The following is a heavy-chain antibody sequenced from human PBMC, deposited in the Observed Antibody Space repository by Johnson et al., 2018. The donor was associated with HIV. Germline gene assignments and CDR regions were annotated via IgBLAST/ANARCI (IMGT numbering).Heavy chain of an antibody. J-gene: IGHJ3*02. CDR2: IKPDGSEK. Sequence: QLVESGGGLVQPGGSLRLSCAASGFTFSSYWMSWVRQAPGKGLEWVANIKPDGSEKYYVDSVKGRFTVSRENTRNSLCLQMDSLRAEDTAVYYCAREGVGTTGLFDIWGQGTMVTVSS. V-gene: IGHV3-7*03. D-gene: IGHD1-26*01. CDR3: AREGVGTTGLFDI. CDR1: GFTFSSYW.